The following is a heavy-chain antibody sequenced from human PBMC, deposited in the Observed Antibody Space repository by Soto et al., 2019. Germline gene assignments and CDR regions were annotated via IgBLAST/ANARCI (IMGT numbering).Heavy chain of an antibody. V-gene: IGHV3-23*01. J-gene: IGHJ4*02. Sequence: LRLSCAASGFTFSSYAMSWVRQAPGKGLEWVSAISGSGGSTYYADSVKGRFTISRDNSKNTLYLQMNSLRAEDTAVYYCAKDGIRGIQIDKWGQRTLVTVSS. CDR1: GFTFSSYA. CDR2: ISGSGGST. CDR3: AKDGIRGIQIDK.